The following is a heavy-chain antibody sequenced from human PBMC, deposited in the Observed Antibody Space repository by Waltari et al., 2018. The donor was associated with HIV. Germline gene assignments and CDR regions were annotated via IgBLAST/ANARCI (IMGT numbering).Heavy chain of an antibody. V-gene: IGHV1-18*01. CDR2: TSAYNGNT. J-gene: IGHJ4*02. D-gene: IGHD6-19*01. Sequence: QVQLVQSGAEVKKPGASVKVSCKASGYTFTSYGISWVRQAAGQGLEWMGWRAPGQGVGGKGWTSAYNGNTNYAQKLQGKVTITTDTSTSKACMELRSLGPDDAAVYYCARGIPSSSGWSVSDYWGQGTLVTVSS. CDR3: ARGIPSSSGWSVSDY. CDR1: GYTFTSYG.